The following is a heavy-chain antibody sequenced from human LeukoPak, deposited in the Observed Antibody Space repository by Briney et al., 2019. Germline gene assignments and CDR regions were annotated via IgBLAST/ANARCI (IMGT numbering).Heavy chain of an antibody. J-gene: IGHJ5*02. CDR1: GGSISSYY. CDR2: IYYSGST. CDR3: AREQQWPPWGFGP. Sequence: PSETLSLTCTVSGGSISSYYWSWIRQPPGKGLEWIGYIYYSGSTNYNPSLKSRVTISVDTSKNQFSLKLSSVTAADTAVYYCAREQQWPPWGFGPWGQGTLVTVSS. V-gene: IGHV4-59*01. D-gene: IGHD6-19*01.